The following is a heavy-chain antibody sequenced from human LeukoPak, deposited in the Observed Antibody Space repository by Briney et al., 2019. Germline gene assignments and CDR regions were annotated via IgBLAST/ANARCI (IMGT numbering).Heavy chain of an antibody. V-gene: IGHV3-23*01. Sequence: PGRSLRLSCAASGSTFSNYGMHWVRQAPGKGLEWVSGISENGGTTFYADSVKGRFTITRDNSKNTLYVQMNSLRGEDTAVYYCAKDYGPKQLVFFDSWGQGTLVTVSS. CDR2: ISENGGTT. D-gene: IGHD6-13*01. J-gene: IGHJ4*02. CDR3: AKDYGPKQLVFFDS. CDR1: GSTFSNYG.